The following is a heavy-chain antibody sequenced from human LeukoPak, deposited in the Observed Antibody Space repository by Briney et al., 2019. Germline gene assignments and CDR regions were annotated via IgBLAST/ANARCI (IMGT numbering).Heavy chain of an antibody. D-gene: IGHD1-14*01. CDR1: GFTFSNFA. V-gene: IGHV3-23*01. J-gene: IGHJ4*02. CDR2: ISTSGT. CDR3: AKSINHLE. Sequence: PGGSLRLSCAASGFTFSNFAMTWVRQAPGKGLEWVSVISTSGTYYAESVKGRFTISRDNSKNTLYLQMSSLRAEDTAVYYCAKSINHLEWGQGTLVTVSS.